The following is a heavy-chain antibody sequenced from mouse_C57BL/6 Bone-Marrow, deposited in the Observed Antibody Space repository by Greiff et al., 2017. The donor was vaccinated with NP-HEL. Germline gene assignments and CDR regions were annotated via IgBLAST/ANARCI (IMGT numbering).Heavy chain of an antibody. J-gene: IGHJ3*01. CDR2: INPNNGGT. Sequence: EVQLQQSGPELVKPGASVKIPCKASGYTFTDYNMDWVKQSHGKSLEWIGDINPNNGGTIYNQKFKGKATLTVDKSSSTAYMELRSLTSEDTAVYYCAREEGAIYYDYDDGRWFAYWGQGTLVTVSA. CDR3: AREEGAIYYDYDDGRWFAY. D-gene: IGHD2-4*01. V-gene: IGHV1-18*01. CDR1: GYTFTDYN.